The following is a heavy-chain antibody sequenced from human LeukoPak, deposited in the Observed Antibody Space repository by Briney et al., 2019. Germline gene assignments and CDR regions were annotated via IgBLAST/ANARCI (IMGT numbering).Heavy chain of an antibody. CDR1: GYTFTNYY. V-gene: IGHV1-46*04. CDR2: LNPSGGGT. D-gene: IGHD3-22*01. Sequence: ASVKVSCKASGYTFTNYYIHWVRQAPGQGLEWMGLLNPSGGGTIYAQMLQGRVTMTRDTSTSTVYMELSGLRSEDTAVYYCARDRQPNSSGYYLDIWGQGTMVTVSS. J-gene: IGHJ3*02. CDR3: ARDRQPNSSGYYLDI.